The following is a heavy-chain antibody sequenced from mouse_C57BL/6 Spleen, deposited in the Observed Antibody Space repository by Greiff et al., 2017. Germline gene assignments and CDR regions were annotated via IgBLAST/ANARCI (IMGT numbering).Heavy chain of an antibody. D-gene: IGHD3-2*02. CDR2: IYPGSGNT. J-gene: IGHJ4*01. Sequence: VQLQQSGPELVKPGASVKISCKASGYSFTSYYIHWVKQRPGQGLEWIGWIYPGSGNTKYNEKFKGKATLTADTSSSTAYMQHSSLTSEDSAVYYGARTAQATDYAMDYWGQGTSVTVSS. V-gene: IGHV1-66*01. CDR1: GYSFTSYY. CDR3: ARTAQATDYAMDY.